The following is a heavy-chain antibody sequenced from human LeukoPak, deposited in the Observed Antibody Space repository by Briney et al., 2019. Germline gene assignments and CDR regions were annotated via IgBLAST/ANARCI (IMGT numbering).Heavy chain of an antibody. Sequence: GGSLRLSCAASGFTSSSYALTWVRQAPGKGLEWVSAISGSGGSTYYADSVKGRFTISRDNSKNTLYLQMNSLRAEDTAVYSCAKGSYCSGGSCFFDYWGQGTLVSVSS. CDR3: AKGSYCSGGSCFFDY. CDR1: GFTSSSYA. J-gene: IGHJ4*02. CDR2: ISGSGGST. V-gene: IGHV3-23*01. D-gene: IGHD2-15*01.